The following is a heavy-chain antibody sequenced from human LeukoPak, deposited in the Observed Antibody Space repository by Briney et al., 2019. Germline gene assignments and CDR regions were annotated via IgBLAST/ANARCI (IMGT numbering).Heavy chain of an antibody. CDR1: GFTFSSYW. CDR2: IKQEGSEK. CDR3: ASPPIYCSSTSCSQDAFDI. D-gene: IGHD2-2*01. Sequence: PGGSLRLSCAASGFTFSSYWMSWVRQAPGKGLEGVAHIKQEGSEKYYVDSVKGRLTISRDNAKNSLYLQMNSLRAEDTAVYYCASPPIYCSSTSCSQDAFDIWGQGTMVTVSS. V-gene: IGHV3-7*01. J-gene: IGHJ3*02.